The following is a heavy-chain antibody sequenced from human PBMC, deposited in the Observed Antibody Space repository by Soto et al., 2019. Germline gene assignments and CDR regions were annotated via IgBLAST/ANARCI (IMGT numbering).Heavy chain of an antibody. D-gene: IGHD3-10*01. V-gene: IGHV3-74*01. CDR3: TRDRAEG. CDR1: GFTFSSYW. J-gene: IGHJ4*02. Sequence: GGSLRLSCAASGFTFSSYWMHWVRQVPGKGLVWVSGINSDGSTTNYADSVKGRFTISRDNAKNTLYLQMNTLRAEDTALYYCTRDRAEGWGQGTLVTVSS. CDR2: INSDGSTT.